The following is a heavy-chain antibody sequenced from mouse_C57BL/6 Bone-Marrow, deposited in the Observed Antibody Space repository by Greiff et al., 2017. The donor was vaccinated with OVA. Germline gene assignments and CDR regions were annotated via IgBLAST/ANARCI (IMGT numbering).Heavy chain of an antibody. CDR1: GFTFSSYG. V-gene: IGHV5-6*01. Sequence: VQLKESGGDLVKPGGSLKLSCAASGFTFSSYGMSWVRQTPDKRLEWVATISSGGSYTYYPDSVKGRFTISRDNAKNTLYLQMSSLKSEDTAMYYCASTVVNWYFDVWGTGTTVTVSS. D-gene: IGHD1-1*01. J-gene: IGHJ1*03. CDR2: ISSGGSYT. CDR3: ASTVVNWYFDV.